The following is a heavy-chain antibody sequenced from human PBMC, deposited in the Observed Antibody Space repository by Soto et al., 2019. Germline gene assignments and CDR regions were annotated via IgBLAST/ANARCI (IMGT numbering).Heavy chain of an antibody. CDR3: AREIRARDGYNYQCYFDY. J-gene: IGHJ4*02. V-gene: IGHV4-59*01. CDR2: IYYSGST. Sequence: SETLSLTCTVSGGSISSYYWSWIRQPPGKGLEWIGYIYYSGSTNYNPSLKSRVTISVDTSKNQFSLKLSSVTAAGTAVYYCAREIRARDGYNYQCYFDYWGQGTLVTVSS. D-gene: IGHD5-12*01. CDR1: GGSISSYY.